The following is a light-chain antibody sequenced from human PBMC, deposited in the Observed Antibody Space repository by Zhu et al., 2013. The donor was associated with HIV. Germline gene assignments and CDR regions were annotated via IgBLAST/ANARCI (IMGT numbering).Light chain of an antibody. CDR3: QSSKV. Sequence: NFMLTQPHSVSESPGKTVTISCTRSSGSIASNYVQWYQQRPGSSPTTVIYEDNQRPSGVPDRFSGSIDSSSNSASFTISGLKTADEADYYCQSSKVFGGGTKLTVL. CDR2: EDN. V-gene: IGLV6-57*01. CDR1: SGSIASNY. J-gene: IGLJ2*01.